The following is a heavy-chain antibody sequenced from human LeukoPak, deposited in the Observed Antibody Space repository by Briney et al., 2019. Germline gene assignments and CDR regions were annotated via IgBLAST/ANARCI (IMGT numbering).Heavy chain of an antibody. V-gene: IGHV3-23*01. Sequence: GGSLRLSCAASGFTFTPFTNFAMSWVRQAPGEGLECVSVISGTGDRTYYADSVKGRFTISRDNSKKTVDLQMNSLRAEDTAVYYCAKGNLRGPPPIIDYWGQGTLVTVSS. D-gene: IGHD6-25*01. CDR1: GFTFTPFTNFA. J-gene: IGHJ4*02. CDR3: AKGNLRGPPPIIDY. CDR2: ISGTGDRT.